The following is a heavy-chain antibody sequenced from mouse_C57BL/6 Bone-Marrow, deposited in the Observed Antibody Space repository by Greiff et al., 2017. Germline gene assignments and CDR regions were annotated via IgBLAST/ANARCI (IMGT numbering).Heavy chain of an antibody. CDR2: ISDGGSYT. CDR1: GFTFSSYA. D-gene: IGHD4-1*01. V-gene: IGHV5-4*01. CDR3: ARGKTGTRVYLDV. J-gene: IGHJ1*03. Sequence: EVQGVESGGGLVKPGGSLKLSCAASGFTFSSYAMSWVRQTPEKRLEWVATISDGGSYTYYPDNVKGRFTISRDNAKNTLYLQMSHLKSEDTAMXHCARGKTGTRVYLDVWGTGNTVTVPS.